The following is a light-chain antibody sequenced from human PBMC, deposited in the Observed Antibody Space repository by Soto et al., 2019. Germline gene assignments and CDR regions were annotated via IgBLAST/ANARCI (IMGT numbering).Light chain of an antibody. V-gene: IGLV2-11*01. CDR1: SSDVGAYNY. CDR3: CSYAGSYTLL. CDR2: DVS. J-gene: IGLJ2*01. Sequence: QSVLTQPRSVSGSPGQSVTISCTGTSSDVGAYNYVSWYHQHPGKAPKLLIYDVSQRPSGVPDRFSDSKSGNTASLIISGLQTEDEADYYCCSYAGSYTLLFGGGTKVTVL.